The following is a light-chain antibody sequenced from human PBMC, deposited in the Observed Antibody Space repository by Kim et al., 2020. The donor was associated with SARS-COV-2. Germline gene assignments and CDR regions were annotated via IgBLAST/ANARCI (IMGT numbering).Light chain of an antibody. CDR2: GAS. V-gene: IGKV3-20*01. J-gene: IGKJ1*01. CDR3: QQCGSSPPT. CDR1: QSVSSTK. Sequence: SPGERATLSGRASQSVSSTKLAWYQQKRGQSPRLLIYGASSRATGIPDRFSGSGSGTDFTLTISRLEPEDFAVYYCQQCGSSPPTFGQGTKVDIK.